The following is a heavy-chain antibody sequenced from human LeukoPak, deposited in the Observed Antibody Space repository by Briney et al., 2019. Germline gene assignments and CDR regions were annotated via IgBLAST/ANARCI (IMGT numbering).Heavy chain of an antibody. J-gene: IGHJ3*02. CDR1: GFTLSSHW. D-gene: IGHD3-22*01. V-gene: IGHV3-7*01. CDR3: QGSTMIVVDTPDPFDI. CDR2: IKQDGSEK. Sequence: GGSLRLSCAASGFTLSSHWMSWVRQAPGKGLEWVANIKQDGSEKYYVDSVKGRFTISRDNAKNSLYLQMNSLRAEDTAVYYCQGSTMIVVDTPDPFDISGQGAMVTVSS.